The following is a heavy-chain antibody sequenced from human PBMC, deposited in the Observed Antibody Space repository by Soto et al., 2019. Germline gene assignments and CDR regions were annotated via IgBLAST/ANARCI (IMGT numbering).Heavy chain of an antibody. CDR2: IYYSGST. CDR3: ARDSIVGATIDAFDI. CDR1: GCSISSSDYY. Sequence: SETLSLTCTFSGCSISSSDYYWSWIRQPPGKGLEWIGYIYYSGSTYYNPSLKSRVTISVDTSKNQFSLKLSSVTAADTAVYYCARDSIVGATIDAFDIWGQGTMVTVSS. D-gene: IGHD1-26*01. V-gene: IGHV4-30-4*01. J-gene: IGHJ3*02.